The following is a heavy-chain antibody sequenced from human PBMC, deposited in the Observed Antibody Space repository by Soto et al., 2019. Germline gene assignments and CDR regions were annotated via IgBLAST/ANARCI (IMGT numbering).Heavy chain of an antibody. J-gene: IGHJ4*02. Sequence: EVQLVETGGGLIQPGGSLRLSCAASGFTVSSNYMSWVRQAPGKGLEWVSVIYSGGSTYYADSVKGRFTISRDNSKNTLYLQMNSLRAEDTAVYYCAASTRTLSNYDILSPRAIGLDYWGQGTLVTVSS. CDR1: GFTVSSNY. CDR3: AASTRTLSNYDILSPRAIGLDY. D-gene: IGHD3-9*01. CDR2: IYSGGST. V-gene: IGHV3-53*02.